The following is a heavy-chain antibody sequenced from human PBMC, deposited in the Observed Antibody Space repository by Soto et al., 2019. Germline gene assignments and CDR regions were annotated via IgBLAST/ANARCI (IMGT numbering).Heavy chain of an antibody. Sequence: EVHLVECGGGLDQPGGSLRLSCAASGITFSNYWMTWVRQAPGKGLEWVANIKQDGSEKYYVDSVKGRFTISRDNAKNSLYLQMNSLRAEDTAVYYCARDQDDSSDAFDIWGQGTMVTVSS. D-gene: IGHD3-3*01. CDR1: GITFSNYW. J-gene: IGHJ3*02. CDR2: IKQDGSEK. V-gene: IGHV3-7*01. CDR3: ARDQDDSSDAFDI.